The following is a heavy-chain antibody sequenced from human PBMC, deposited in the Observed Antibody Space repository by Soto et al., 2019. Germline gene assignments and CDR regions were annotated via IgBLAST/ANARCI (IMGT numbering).Heavy chain of an antibody. J-gene: IGHJ4*02. CDR2: NRETT. CDR1: GYSISSGNW. D-gene: IGHD1-26*01. CDR3: ARREIQGPTDY. V-gene: IGHV4-28*01. Sequence: QVQLQESGPGLVKPSDTLSLTCAVSGYSISSGNWWGWIRHPPGKGRQQCGNRETTNYNPSLKSRXPXSXDTSTNQFSLKLTSVTAVDTAVYYCARREIQGPTDYWGQGTLVTVSS.